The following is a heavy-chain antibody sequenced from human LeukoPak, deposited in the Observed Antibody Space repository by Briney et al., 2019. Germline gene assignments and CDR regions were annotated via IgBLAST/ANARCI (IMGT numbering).Heavy chain of an antibody. CDR1: GGSISSSSYY. Sequence: SETLSLTCTVSGGSISSSSYYWGWIRQPPGKGLEWIGNIYYSGSTYYNPSLKSRVTISVDTSKDQFSLKLSSVTAADTAVYYCARLYGSSWYRYYMDVWGKGTTVTISS. J-gene: IGHJ6*03. CDR3: ARLYGSSWYRYYMDV. CDR2: IYYSGST. D-gene: IGHD6-13*01. V-gene: IGHV4-39*01.